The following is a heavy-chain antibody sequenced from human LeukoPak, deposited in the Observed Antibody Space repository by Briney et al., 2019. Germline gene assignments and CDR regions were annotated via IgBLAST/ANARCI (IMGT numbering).Heavy chain of an antibody. Sequence: GGSLRLSCAASGFTVSSNNMSWVRQAPGKGLEWVSVIYSGGSTYYADSVKGRFTISRDNSKNTLYLQMNSLRAEDTAVYYCAREGSGYDYAFDIWGQGTMVTVSS. CDR3: AREGSGYDYAFDI. J-gene: IGHJ3*02. D-gene: IGHD5-12*01. CDR1: GFTVSSNN. V-gene: IGHV3-53*01. CDR2: IYSGGST.